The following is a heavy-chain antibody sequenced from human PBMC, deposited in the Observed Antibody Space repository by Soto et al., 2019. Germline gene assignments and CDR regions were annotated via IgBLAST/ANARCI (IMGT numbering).Heavy chain of an antibody. CDR1: GGTFSSYA. D-gene: IGHD3-22*01. CDR3: ARGRGYYSYYYYGMDV. Sequence: SVKVSCKASGGTFSSYAIRWVRQAPGQGLEWMGGIIPIVGTANYAQKFQGRVTITADKSTSTAYMALSSLRSEDTAVYYCARGRGYYSYYYYGMDVWGQGTTVTVSS. V-gene: IGHV1-69*06. CDR2: IIPIVGTA. J-gene: IGHJ6*02.